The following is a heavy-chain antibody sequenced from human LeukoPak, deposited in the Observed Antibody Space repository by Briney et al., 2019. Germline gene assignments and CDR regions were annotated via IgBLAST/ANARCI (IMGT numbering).Heavy chain of an antibody. D-gene: IGHD6-19*01. CDR1: GFTFSSYA. CDR2: ISSSGGST. Sequence: PGGSLRLSCAASGFTFSSYAMSWVRQAPGKGLEWVSGISSSGGSTYYAESVKGRFTISRDNSKNTLYLQMNSLRAEDTAVYYCANDGIHSSGWYASGRPEYFQHWGQGTLVTVSS. CDR3: ANDGIHSSGWYASGRPEYFQH. V-gene: IGHV3-23*01. J-gene: IGHJ1*01.